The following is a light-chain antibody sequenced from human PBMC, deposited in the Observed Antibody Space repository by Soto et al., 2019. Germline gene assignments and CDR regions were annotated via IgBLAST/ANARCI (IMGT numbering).Light chain of an antibody. V-gene: IGKV3D-15*01. CDR1: QSVSNN. J-gene: IGKJ1*01. CDR3: QQYNNWPT. Sequence: EIVLTQSPGTLSLSPGERATLSCRASQSVSNNYLAWYRQKPGQAPRLLIYGASNRATGIPDRFSGSGSGTEFTLTISSLQSEDFAVYYCQQYNNWPTFGQGTKVDI. CDR2: GAS.